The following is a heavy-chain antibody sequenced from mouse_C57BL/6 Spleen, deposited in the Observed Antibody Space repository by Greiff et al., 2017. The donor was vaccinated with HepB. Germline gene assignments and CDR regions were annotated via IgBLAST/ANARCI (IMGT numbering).Heavy chain of an antibody. V-gene: IGHV5-4*03. CDR2: ISDGGSYT. CDR3: ARAGNRDYYLDY. J-gene: IGHJ2*01. Sequence: EVKLVESGGGLVKPGGSLKLSCAASGFTFSSYAMSWVRQTPEKRLEWVATISDGGSYTYYPDNVKGRFTISRDNAKNNLYLQMSHLKSEDTAMYYCARAGNRDYYLDYWGQGTTLTVSS. CDR1: GFTFSSYA.